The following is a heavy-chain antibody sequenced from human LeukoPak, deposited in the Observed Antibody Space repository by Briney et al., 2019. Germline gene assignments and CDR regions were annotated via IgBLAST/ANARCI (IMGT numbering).Heavy chain of an antibody. CDR2: MNPNSGNT. CDR1: GYTFTSYD. V-gene: IGHV1-8*01. CDR3: ARVYRGANPYYYYYYMDV. D-gene: IGHD1-26*01. Sequence: ASVKVSCKASGYTFTSYDINWVRQATGQGLEWMGWMNPNSGNTGYAQKFQGRVTMTRNTSISTAYMELSSLRSEDTAVYYCARVYRGANPYYYYYYMDVWGKGTTVTVSS. J-gene: IGHJ6*03.